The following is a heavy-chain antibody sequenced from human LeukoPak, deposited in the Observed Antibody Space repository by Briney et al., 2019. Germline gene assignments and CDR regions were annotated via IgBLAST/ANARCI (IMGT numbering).Heavy chain of an antibody. J-gene: IGHJ4*02. CDR3: ARSGNPAHIVVVPAAGPGDY. CDR2: INPSGGNT. CDR1: GYTFTSYY. Sequence: ASVKVSCKASGYTFTSYYMHWVRQAPGQGLEWMGIINPSGGNTSYAQKFQGRVTMTRDMSTSTVYMELSSLRSEDTAVYYCARSGNPAHIVVVPAAGPGDYWGQGTLVTVSS. D-gene: IGHD2-2*01. V-gene: IGHV1-46*01.